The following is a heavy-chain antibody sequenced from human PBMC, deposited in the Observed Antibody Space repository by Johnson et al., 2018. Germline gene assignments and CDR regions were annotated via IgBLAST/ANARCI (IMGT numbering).Heavy chain of an antibody. CDR3: ARVPSNYDYMDV. D-gene: IGHD4-11*01. J-gene: IGHJ6*03. CDR1: GFTFSSYD. V-gene: IGHV3-13*01. CDR2: IGTAGDT. Sequence: EVQLLESGGGLVQPGGSLRLSCAASGFTFSSYDMHWVLQATGKGLEWVSAIGTAGDTYYPGSVKGRFTISRENAKNSLYLQMNSLRAGDTAVYYCARVPSNYDYMDVGGKGTTGTVSS.